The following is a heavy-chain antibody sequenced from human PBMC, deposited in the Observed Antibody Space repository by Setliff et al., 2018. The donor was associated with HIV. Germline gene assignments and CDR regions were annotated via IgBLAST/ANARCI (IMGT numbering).Heavy chain of an antibody. CDR3: ARRAYCSSTTCFDN. CDR2: IKEDGSEK. D-gene: IGHD2-2*01. V-gene: IGHV3-7*01. J-gene: IGHJ4*02. CDR1: GFTFSSSW. Sequence: GSLRLSCAASGFTFSSSWMSWVRQAPGKGLEWVANIKEDGSEKYFVDSVKGRFTISRDNAKNSLYLQMNSLRAEDTAVYYCARRAYCSSTTCFDNWGQGTLVTVSS.